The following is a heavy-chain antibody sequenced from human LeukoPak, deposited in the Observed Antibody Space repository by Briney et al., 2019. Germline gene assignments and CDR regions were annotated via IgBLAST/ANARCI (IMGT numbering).Heavy chain of an antibody. V-gene: IGHV3-21*01. CDR3: ARDLIYNWFDP. Sequence: GGSLRLSCAASGFTFSSYSMSWVRQAPGKGLEWVSSISSSSSYIYYADSVKGRFTISRDNAKNSLYLQMNSLRAEDTAVYYCARDLIYNWFDPWAREPWSPSPQ. CDR1: GFTFSSYS. CDR2: ISSSSSYI. D-gene: IGHD3-3*02. J-gene: IGHJ5*02.